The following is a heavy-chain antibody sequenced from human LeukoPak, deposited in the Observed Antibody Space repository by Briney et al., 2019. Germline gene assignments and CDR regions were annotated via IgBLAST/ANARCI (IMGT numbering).Heavy chain of an antibody. CDR3: VRDDSGSVIRGVLHY. Sequence: GGSLRLSCAASGFTLSSYAMTWVRQAPGKGLEWVSGISGSGGSTYYADSVKGRFTLSRDNSKNTLYLQMNSLIAEDTAVYYCVRDDSGSVIRGVLHYWGQGALVTVSS. CDR1: GFTLSSYA. D-gene: IGHD3-10*01. J-gene: IGHJ4*02. CDR2: ISGSGGST. V-gene: IGHV3-23*01.